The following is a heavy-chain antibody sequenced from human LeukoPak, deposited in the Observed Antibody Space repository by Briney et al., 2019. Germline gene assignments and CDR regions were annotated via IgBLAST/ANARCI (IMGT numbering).Heavy chain of an antibody. CDR2: INHSGST. V-gene: IGHV4-34*01. J-gene: IGHJ4*02. D-gene: IGHD6-19*01. CDR3: ARGMRGWYYFDY. Sequence: PSETLSLTCAVYGGSFSGYYWSWIRQPPGKGLEWIGEINHSGSTNYNPSLKSRVTISVDTSKNQFSLKLSSVTAADTAVYYCARGMRGWYYFDYWGQGTLVTVSS. CDR1: GGSFSGYY.